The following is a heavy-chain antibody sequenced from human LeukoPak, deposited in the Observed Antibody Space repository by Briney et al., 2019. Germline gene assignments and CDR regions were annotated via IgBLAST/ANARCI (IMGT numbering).Heavy chain of an antibody. CDR3: ARRYLRHSSPLYFGY. D-gene: IGHD3-22*01. Sequence: ASVKVSCKASGYTFTSYGISWVRQAPGQGLEWMGWISAYNGNTNYAQKLQGRVTMTTDTSTSTAYMELRSLRSDDTAVYYCARRYLRHSSPLYFGYWGQGTLVTVSS. CDR1: GYTFTSYG. CDR2: ISAYNGNT. J-gene: IGHJ4*02. V-gene: IGHV1-18*01.